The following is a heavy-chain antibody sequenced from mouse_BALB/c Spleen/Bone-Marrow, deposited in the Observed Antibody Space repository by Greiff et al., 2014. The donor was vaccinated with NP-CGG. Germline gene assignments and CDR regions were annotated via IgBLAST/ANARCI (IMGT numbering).Heavy chain of an antibody. J-gene: IGHJ1*01. D-gene: IGHD1-1*01. CDR2: INPSNGRT. CDR1: GYTFTSYW. CDR3: APYYYGSSYGCYWYFDV. V-gene: IGHV1S81*02. Sequence: VKLVESGAELVKPGASVKLSCKASGYTFTSYWMHWVKQRPGQGLEWIGEINPSNGRTNYSEKFKSKATLTVDKSSSTAYMQLSSLTSEDSAVYYCAPYYYGSSYGCYWYFDVWGAGTTVTVSS.